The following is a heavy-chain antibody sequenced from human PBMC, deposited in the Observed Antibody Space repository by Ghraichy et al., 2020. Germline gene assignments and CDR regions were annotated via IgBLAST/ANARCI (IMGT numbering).Heavy chain of an antibody. CDR3: ARTAGIGVDY. D-gene: IGHD1-26*01. J-gene: IGHJ4*02. V-gene: IGHV6-1*01. Sequence: LRLSCAISGDSVSSSSSAWNWIRQSPSRGLEWLGRTYYRSKWYYHYAVSVKSRVTINPDTSKNQFSLQLNSVTPEDTAMYYCARTAGIGVDYWGQGTLVTVSS. CDR1: GDSVSSSSSA. CDR2: TYYRSKWYY.